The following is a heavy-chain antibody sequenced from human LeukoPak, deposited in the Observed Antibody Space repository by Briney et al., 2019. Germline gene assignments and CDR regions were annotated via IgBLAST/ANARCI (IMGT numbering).Heavy chain of an antibody. J-gene: IGHJ2*01. Sequence: SETLSLTCTVSGYSISSGYYWGWIRQPPGKGLEWIGSIYHSGSTYYNPSLKSRVTISVDTSKNQFSLKLSSVTAADTAVYYCARELKARRYFDLWGRGTLVTVSS. V-gene: IGHV4-38-2*02. CDR3: ARELKARRYFDL. D-gene: IGHD4/OR15-4a*01. CDR2: IYHSGST. CDR1: GYSISSGYY.